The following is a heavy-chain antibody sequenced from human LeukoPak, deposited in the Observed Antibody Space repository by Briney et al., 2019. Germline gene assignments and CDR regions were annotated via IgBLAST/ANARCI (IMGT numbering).Heavy chain of an antibody. D-gene: IGHD3-22*01. J-gene: IGHJ4*02. V-gene: IGHV3-23*01. CDR2: ISSSAGDRT. Sequence: GGSLRLSCVASGFTFSSYAMSWVRQAPGKGLEWVSAISSSAGDRTYYADSVKGRFSISRDDSRNTVYLQMNSLRAEDTAVYYCTKESPYYSDRDYYFDYWGQGTLVTVSS. CDR3: TKESPYYSDRDYYFDY. CDR1: GFTFSSYA.